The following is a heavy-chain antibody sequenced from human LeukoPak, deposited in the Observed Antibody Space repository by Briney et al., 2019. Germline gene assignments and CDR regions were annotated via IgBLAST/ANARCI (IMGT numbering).Heavy chain of an antibody. CDR2: IYTSGST. J-gene: IGHJ6*02. CDR3: AREYSSSLGVGYYYGMDV. CDR1: GGSISSYY. D-gene: IGHD6-6*01. V-gene: IGHV4-4*07. Sequence: PSETLSLTCSVSGGSISSYYWSWIRQPAGKGLEWIGRIYTSGSTNYNPSLKSRVTMSVDTSENQFSLKLSSVTAADTAVYYCAREYSSSLGVGYYYGMDVWGQGTTVTVSS.